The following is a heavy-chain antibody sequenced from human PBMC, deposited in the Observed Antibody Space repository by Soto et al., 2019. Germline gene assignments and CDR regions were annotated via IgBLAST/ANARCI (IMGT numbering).Heavy chain of an antibody. V-gene: IGHV3-11*05. D-gene: IGHD6-13*01. CDR1: GFTFSDYY. CDR2: ISSSSTYT. J-gene: IGHJ5*02. Sequence: QVQLVESGGGLVKPGGSLRLSCAASGFTFSDYYMSWIRQAPGKGLEWVSYISSSSTYTNYADSVKGRFTISRDNAKNSLYLQMNSLRAEDTAVYYCAKGSSWYVGDSVWNNWFDPWGKGTLVSVSS. CDR3: AKGSSWYVGDSVWNNWFDP.